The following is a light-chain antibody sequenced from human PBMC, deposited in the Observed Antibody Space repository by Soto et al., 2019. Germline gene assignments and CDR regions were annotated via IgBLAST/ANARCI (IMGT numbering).Light chain of an antibody. V-gene: IGKV1-5*01. CDR3: QQYNRYAVT. Sequence: DIQMTQSPSSVSASGGDRVTITCRASQSASTFLAWYQQKPGQAPKLLIYDASTLQSGVPSRFSASGSGTEFALTISGLQPDDFAVYYCQQYNRYAVTFGQGTKVDI. J-gene: IGKJ1*01. CDR2: DAS. CDR1: QSASTF.